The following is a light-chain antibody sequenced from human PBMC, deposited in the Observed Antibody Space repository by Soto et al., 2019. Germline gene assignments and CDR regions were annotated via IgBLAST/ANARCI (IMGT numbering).Light chain of an antibody. J-gene: IGKJ4*01. CDR3: QQCYSSPLT. CDR1: QTISNY. CDR2: AAS. Sequence: IRMTQSPSSLSAPVGDRVTITCRASQTISNYLNWYQQQPGKAPKLLIYAASSLQSGVPSRFSGSGSGTDFTLTISSLQPEDFATYYCQQCYSSPLTFGGGTKVDIK. V-gene: IGKV1-39*01.